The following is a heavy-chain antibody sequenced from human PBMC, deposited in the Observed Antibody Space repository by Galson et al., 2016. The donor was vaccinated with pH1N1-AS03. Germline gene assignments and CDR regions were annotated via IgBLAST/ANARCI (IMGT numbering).Heavy chain of an antibody. CDR2: LSSDGDT. Sequence: SLRLSCAASGFTFSSYSIHWVRQAPGKGLEYVSALSSDGDTYYTDSVKGRFTISRDKSKNTVYLQMGSLRPEDVAVYYCAREAEHYYYALDVWGQGTTVTVSS. CDR1: GFTFSSYS. V-gene: IGHV3-64*02. CDR3: AREAEHYYYALDV. J-gene: IGHJ6*02.